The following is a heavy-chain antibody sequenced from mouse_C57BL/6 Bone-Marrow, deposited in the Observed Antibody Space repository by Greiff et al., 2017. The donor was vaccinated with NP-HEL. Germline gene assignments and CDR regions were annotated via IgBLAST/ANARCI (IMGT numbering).Heavy chain of an antibody. V-gene: IGHV7-1*01. D-gene: IGHD2-3*01. J-gene: IGHJ4*01. CDR3: ARDAGFYDGYYAMDY. CDR1: GFTFSDFY. CDR2: SRNKANDYTT. Sequence: DVKLVESGGGLVQSGRSLRLSCATSGFTFSDFYMEWVRQAPGKGLEWIAASRNKANDYTTEYSASVKGRFIVSRDTSQSILYLQMNALRAEDTAIYYCARDAGFYDGYYAMDYWGQGTSVTVSS.